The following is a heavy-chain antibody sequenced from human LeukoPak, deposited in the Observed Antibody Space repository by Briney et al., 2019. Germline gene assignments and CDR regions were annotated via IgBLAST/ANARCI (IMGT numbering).Heavy chain of an antibody. CDR3: AKYDTSVNFDY. J-gene: IGHJ4*02. D-gene: IGHD3-22*01. V-gene: IGHV3-15*01. CDR1: RFSFTNAW. CDR2: IKSKTDGGTT. Sequence: GGSLRLSCAASRFSFTNAWMSWVRQAPGKGLEWVGHIKSKTDGGTTDYAAPVKGRFIISRDDSNHTLYLQMNSLKTDDTAVFYCAKYDTSVNFDYWGQGTLVTVSS.